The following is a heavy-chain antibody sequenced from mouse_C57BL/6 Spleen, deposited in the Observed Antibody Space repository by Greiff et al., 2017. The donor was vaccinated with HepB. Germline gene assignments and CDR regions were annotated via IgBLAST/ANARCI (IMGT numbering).Heavy chain of an antibody. CDR1: GYTFTDYE. V-gene: IGHV1-15*01. CDR2: IDPETGGT. D-gene: IGHD4-1*01. Sequence: QVQLQQSGAELVRPGASVTLSCKASGYTFTDYEMHWVKQTPVHGLEWIGAIDPETGGTAYNQKFKGKAILTADKSSSTAYMELRSLTSEDPAVYYCTRDWDGYWGQGTTLTVSS. J-gene: IGHJ2*01. CDR3: TRDWDGY.